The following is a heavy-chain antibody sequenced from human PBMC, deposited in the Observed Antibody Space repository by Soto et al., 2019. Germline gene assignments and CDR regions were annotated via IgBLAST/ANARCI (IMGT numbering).Heavy chain of an antibody. D-gene: IGHD2-8*02. CDR3: AKATATGGGAFDI. CDR1: GFTFSSSS. Sequence: PGGSLRLSCLTSGFTFSSSSMTWVRQAPGKGLDWVSAITESGDGTFYADSVKGRFTISRDNSKNTLFLQMNSLTAGDTALYYCAKATATGGGAFDICGQGTMVTVSS. CDR2: ITESGDGT. V-gene: IGHV3-23*01. J-gene: IGHJ3*02.